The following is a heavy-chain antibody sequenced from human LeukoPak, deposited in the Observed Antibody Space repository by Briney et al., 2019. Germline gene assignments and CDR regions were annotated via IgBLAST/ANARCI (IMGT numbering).Heavy chain of an antibody. D-gene: IGHD6-13*01. J-gene: IGHJ3*02. CDR3: AKCYSSSWYDAFDI. Sequence: GGSLRLSCAASGFTFSSYGMHWVRQAPGKGLEWVAFIRYDGSNKYYADSVKGRFTISRDNSKNTLYLQMNSLRAEDTAVYYRAKCYSSSWYDAFDIWGQGTMVTVSS. CDR1: GFTFSSYG. CDR2: IRYDGSNK. V-gene: IGHV3-30*02.